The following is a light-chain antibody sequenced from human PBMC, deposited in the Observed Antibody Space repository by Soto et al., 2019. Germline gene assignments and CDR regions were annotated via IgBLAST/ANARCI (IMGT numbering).Light chain of an antibody. CDR1: SSDVGVYNR. CDR2: DVS. Sequence: QSALTQPPSVSGSPGQSVAISCTGTSSDVGVYNRVSWYQQAPGKAPKLLMYDVSNRPSGGSTRFSGSKSGNMASLTISGLQAEDEADYYCTSYASGSAYVFGPGTKVTVL. J-gene: IGLJ1*01. CDR3: TSYASGSAYV. V-gene: IGLV2-18*02.